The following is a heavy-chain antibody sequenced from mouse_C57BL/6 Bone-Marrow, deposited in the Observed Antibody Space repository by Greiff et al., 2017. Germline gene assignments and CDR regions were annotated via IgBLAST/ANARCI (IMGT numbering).Heavy chain of an antibody. CDR3: ASKYYCDY. J-gene: IGHJ2*01. V-gene: IGHV3-6*01. CDR2: ISYDGSN. CDR1: GYSITSGYY. Sequence: EVKLMESGPGLVKPSQSLSLTCSVTGYSITSGYYWNWIRQFPGNKLEWMGYISYDGSNNYNPSLKNRISITRDTSKNQFFLKLNSVTTEDTATYYCASKYYCDYWGQGTTLTVSS.